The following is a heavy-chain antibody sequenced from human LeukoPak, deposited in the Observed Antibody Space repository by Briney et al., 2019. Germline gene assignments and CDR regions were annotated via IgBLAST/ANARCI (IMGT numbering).Heavy chain of an antibody. Sequence: GGSLRLSCAASGFIFSNYAMHWVRQPPGKGLEWVALISFDGGNKYYADSVKGRFTISRDNSKNTLYLQMNSLRAEDTAVYYCARDNAPSIAAALDYWGQGTLVTVSS. CDR1: GFIFSNYA. CDR2: ISFDGGNK. V-gene: IGHV3-30-3*01. D-gene: IGHD6-13*01. CDR3: ARDNAPSIAAALDY. J-gene: IGHJ4*02.